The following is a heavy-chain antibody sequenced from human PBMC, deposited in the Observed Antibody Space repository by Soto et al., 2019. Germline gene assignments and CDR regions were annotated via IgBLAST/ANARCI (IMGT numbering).Heavy chain of an antibody. D-gene: IGHD6-6*01. CDR3: ARGSSSSNNWFDP. J-gene: IGHJ5*02. CDR2: ISSSSSYI. CDR1: GFTFSSYS. Sequence: EVQLVESGGGLVKPGGSLRLSCAASGFTFSSYSMNWVRQAPGKGLEWVSSISSSSSYIYYVDSVKGRFTISRDNAKNSLYLQMNSLRAEDTAVYYCARGSSSSNNWFDPWGQGTLVTVSS. V-gene: IGHV3-21*01.